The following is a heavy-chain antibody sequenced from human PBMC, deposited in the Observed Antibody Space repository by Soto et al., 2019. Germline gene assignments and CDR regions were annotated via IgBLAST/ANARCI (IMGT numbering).Heavy chain of an antibody. D-gene: IGHD6-13*01. CDR1: GGSISSHF. Sequence: SGTLSLTCTVSGGSISSHFWRWIRQPQGKGLEWIGDIYYSGSTNYNPSLKSRVTISVDTSKNQFSLKLSSVTAADTAVYYCAREGKGFGMDVWGQGTTVTVSS. CDR2: IYYSGST. CDR3: AREGKGFGMDV. V-gene: IGHV4-59*11. J-gene: IGHJ6*02.